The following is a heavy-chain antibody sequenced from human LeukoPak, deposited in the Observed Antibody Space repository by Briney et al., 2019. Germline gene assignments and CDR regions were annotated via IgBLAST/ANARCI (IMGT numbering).Heavy chain of an antibody. CDR1: GFTFSSHA. V-gene: IGHV3-48*04. Sequence: GGSLRLSCAASGFTFSSHAMNWVRQAPGKGLEWVSYISISSSSVYYADSVKGRFTISRDNAKNSLYLQMNSLRAEDTAIYYCARHEQLGRRYDYWGQGTLVTVSS. CDR2: ISISSSSV. J-gene: IGHJ4*02. CDR3: ARHEQLGRRYDY. D-gene: IGHD6-6*01.